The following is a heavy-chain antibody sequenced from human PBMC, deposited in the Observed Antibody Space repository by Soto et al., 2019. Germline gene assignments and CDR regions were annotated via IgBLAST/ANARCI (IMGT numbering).Heavy chain of an antibody. CDR3: ARDEKGCSGGSCYSPLYYYYGMDV. CDR1: GGTFSSYA. V-gene: IGHV1-69*01. J-gene: IGHJ6*02. D-gene: IGHD2-15*01. CDR2: IIPIFGTA. Sequence: QVQLVQSGAEVKKPGSSVKVSCKASGGTFSSYAISWVRLAPGQGLEWMGGIIPIFGTANYAQKFQGRVTITADESTSTAYMELSSLRSEDTAVYYCARDEKGCSGGSCYSPLYYYYGMDVWGQGTTVTVSS.